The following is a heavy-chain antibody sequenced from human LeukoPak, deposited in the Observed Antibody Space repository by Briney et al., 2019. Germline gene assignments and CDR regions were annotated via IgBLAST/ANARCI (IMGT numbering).Heavy chain of an antibody. CDR3: AKLSFYSGNFSAFRCYFDS. CDR2: IYPEDSDT. D-gene: IGHD4-23*01. Sequence: GESLKISCWGSGYTFSNYWIVWLRQLPGTGLEWMGIIYPEDSDTKYNPSFQGQVTFSADRSTNTAYLQWDTLKASDTAIYYCAKLSFYSGNFSAFRCYFDSWGQGTLVTVSS. J-gene: IGHJ4*02. CDR1: GYTFSNYW. V-gene: IGHV5-51*01.